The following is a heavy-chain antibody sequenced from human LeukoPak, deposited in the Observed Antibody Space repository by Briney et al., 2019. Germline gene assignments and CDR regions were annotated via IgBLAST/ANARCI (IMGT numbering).Heavy chain of an antibody. CDR2: INHSGST. CDR3: ARRGGQSGSYRPVPFDY. J-gene: IGHJ4*02. V-gene: IGHV4-34*01. Sequence: KSSETLSLTCAVYGGSFSGYYWSWIRQPPGKGLEWIGEINHSGSTNYNPSLKSRVTISVDTSKNQFSLKLSSVTAADTAVYYCARRGGQSGSYRPVPFDYWGQGTLVTVSS. D-gene: IGHD1-26*01. CDR1: GGSFSGYY.